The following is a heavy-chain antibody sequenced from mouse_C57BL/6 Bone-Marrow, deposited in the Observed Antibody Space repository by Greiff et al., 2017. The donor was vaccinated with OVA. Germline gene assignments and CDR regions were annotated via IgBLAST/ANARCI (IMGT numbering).Heavy chain of an antibody. J-gene: IGHJ3*01. CDR2: IDPSDSYT. V-gene: IGHV1-69*01. CDR1: GYTFTSYW. D-gene: IGHD2-5*01. CDR3: ARDYYSNYGGFDY. Sequence: QVQLQQPGAELVMPGASVKLSCKASGYTFTSYWMHWVKQRPGQGLEWIGEIDPSDSYTNYNQKFKGKSTLTVDKSSSTAYMQLSSLTSDDSAVYYCARDYYSNYGGFDYWGRGTLVTVTA.